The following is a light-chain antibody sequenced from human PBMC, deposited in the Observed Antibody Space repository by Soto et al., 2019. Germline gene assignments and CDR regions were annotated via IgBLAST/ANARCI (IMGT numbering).Light chain of an antibody. J-gene: IGKJ2*01. V-gene: IGKV1-5*03. CDR2: KAS. CDR1: QSISDW. CDR3: QQYSSYYMYT. Sequence: DIQMTQSPSTLSASVGDRVTITCRASQSISDWLAWYQQKPGQAPKLLIYKASSLESGVPSRFSGSGSGTEFTLTISSLQPDDVATYYCQQYSSYYMYTFGQGTKLE.